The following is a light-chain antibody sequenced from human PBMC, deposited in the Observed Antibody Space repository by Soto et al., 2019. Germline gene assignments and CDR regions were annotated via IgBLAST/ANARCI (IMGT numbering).Light chain of an antibody. CDR1: QSISNW. CDR2: KAS. V-gene: IGKV1-5*03. CDR3: QQYNDYSRT. J-gene: IGKJ1*01. Sequence: DIQMTQSPSTLSASVGDRVTITCRASQSISNWLAWYQQKPGKAPKLLIYKASSLESGVPSRFSGSGSGTEFTLTISSLQPDDFATYYCQQYNDYSRTFVQGTKVDIK.